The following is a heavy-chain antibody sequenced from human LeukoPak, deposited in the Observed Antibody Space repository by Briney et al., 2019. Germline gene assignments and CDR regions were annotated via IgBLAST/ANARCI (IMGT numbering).Heavy chain of an antibody. D-gene: IGHD6-19*01. CDR1: GYTFTSYG. V-gene: IGHV1-69*05. J-gene: IGHJ4*02. Sequence: ASVKVSCKASGYTFTSYGISWVRQAPGQGLEWMGRIIPIFGTANYAQKFQGRVTITTDESTSTAYMELSSLRSEDTAVYYCAREYSSGWHFVWGQGTLVTVSS. CDR2: IIPIFGTA. CDR3: AREYSSGWHFV.